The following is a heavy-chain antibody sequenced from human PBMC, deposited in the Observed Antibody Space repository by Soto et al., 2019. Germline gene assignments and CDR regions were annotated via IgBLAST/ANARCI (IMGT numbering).Heavy chain of an antibody. V-gene: IGHV4-39*07. D-gene: IGHD1-26*01. CDR1: GDSISNKNYH. J-gene: IGHJ4*02. CDR2: VYSNGTT. CDR3: VRDRGSHY. Sequence: SETLSLTCTVSGDSISNKNYHWGWTRQPPGKGLEWIGTVYSNGTTSYNPSLKSRLTISVDTSKNQFSLKLSSVTAADTAVYYCVRDRGSHYWGQGTVVTVSS.